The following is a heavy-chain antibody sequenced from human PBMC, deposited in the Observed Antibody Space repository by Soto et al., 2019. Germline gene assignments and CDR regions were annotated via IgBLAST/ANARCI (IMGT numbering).Heavy chain of an antibody. CDR2: ISGSGGRS. V-gene: IGHV3-23*01. CDR3: AKADFVWSSEQPYYFDD. Sequence: GGSLRLSCAASGFTFSNYAMTWVRQGPGKGLEWVSGISGSGGRSYYADSVKGRFTISRDNSKSTLYLQMNSLRAEDTAVYYCAKADFVWSSEQPYYFDDWGQGTLVTV. J-gene: IGHJ4*02. D-gene: IGHD3-16*01. CDR1: GFTFSNYA.